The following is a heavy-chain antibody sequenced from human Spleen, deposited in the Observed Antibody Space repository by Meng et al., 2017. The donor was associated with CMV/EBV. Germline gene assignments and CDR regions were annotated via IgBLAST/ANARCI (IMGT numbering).Heavy chain of an antibody. V-gene: IGHV4-39*07. Sequence: QLQLQESGPGLVKPSETLSLTCTVSGGSISSSSYYWGWIRQPPGKGLEWIGEIYHSGGTNYNPSLRGRVTISLDKSKNQFSPTLRSVTAADTAVYYCARDPYATGWAGWGQGTLVTVAS. CDR1: GGSISSSSYY. J-gene: IGHJ4*02. D-gene: IGHD6-19*01. CDR3: ARDPYATGWAG. CDR2: IYHSGGT.